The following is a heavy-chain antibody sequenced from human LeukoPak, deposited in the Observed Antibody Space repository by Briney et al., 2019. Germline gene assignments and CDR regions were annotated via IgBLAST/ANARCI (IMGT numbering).Heavy chain of an antibody. D-gene: IGHD3-22*01. Sequence: GGSLRLSCAASGFTFSSYAMSWVRQAPGKGLEWVSAISGSGGSTHYADSVKGRFTISRDNSKNTLYLQMNSLRAEDTAVYYCANHRNYYDSSGYSDYWGQGTLVTVSS. V-gene: IGHV3-23*01. CDR2: ISGSGGST. J-gene: IGHJ4*02. CDR1: GFTFSSYA. CDR3: ANHRNYYDSSGYSDY.